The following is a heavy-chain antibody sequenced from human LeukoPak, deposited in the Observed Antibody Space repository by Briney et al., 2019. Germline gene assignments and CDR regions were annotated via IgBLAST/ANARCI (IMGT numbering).Heavy chain of an antibody. CDR2: IKQDGSEK. CDR1: GFTFSSSW. V-gene: IGHV3-7*01. J-gene: IGHJ4*02. D-gene: IGHD5-18*01. Sequence: GGSLRLSCVASGFTFSSSWMSWVRQAPGKGLEWVANIKQDGSEKSYVESVRGRFTISRDNAKDSLYLQMNSLRAEDTAVYYCARDAGLWSFDYWGQGTLVTVSS. CDR3: ARDAGLWSFDY.